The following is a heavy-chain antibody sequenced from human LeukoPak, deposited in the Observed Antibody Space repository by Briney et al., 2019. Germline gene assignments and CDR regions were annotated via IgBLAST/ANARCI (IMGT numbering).Heavy chain of an antibody. CDR1: GFSFSAYP. CDR2: ISASGDVT. D-gene: IGHD2-2*01. CDR3: AKVVPAAVYYYYYYMDV. Sequence: GGSLRLSCAASGFSFSAYPMGWVRQAPGKGLQWLSGISASGDVTFHADRVKGRFAISRDNSKNTLYLQMNSLRAEDTAVYYCAKVVPAAVYYYYYYMDVWGKGTTVTVSS. V-gene: IGHV3-23*01. J-gene: IGHJ6*03.